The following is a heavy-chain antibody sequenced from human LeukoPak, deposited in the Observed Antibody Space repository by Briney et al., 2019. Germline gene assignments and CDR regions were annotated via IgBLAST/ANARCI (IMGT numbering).Heavy chain of an antibody. CDR2: IIPIFGTA. Sequence: SVKVSCKASGGTFSSYAISWVRQGPGQGLEWMGGIIPIFGTANQEQKFQGRVTITADKSTSTAYMELSSLRSEDTAVYYCASPYYYGSGSYYAFDPWGQGTLVTVPS. J-gene: IGHJ5*02. CDR3: ASPYYYGSGSYYAFDP. V-gene: IGHV1-69*06. CDR1: GGTFSSYA. D-gene: IGHD3-10*01.